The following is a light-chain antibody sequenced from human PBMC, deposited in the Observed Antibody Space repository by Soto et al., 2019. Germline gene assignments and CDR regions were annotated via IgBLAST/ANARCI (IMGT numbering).Light chain of an antibody. CDR1: SSNIGAGYD. V-gene: IGLV1-51*01. CDR2: DSN. J-gene: IGLJ1*01. Sequence: QSVLTQPPSVSGAPGQRVTISCTGSSSNIGAGYDVHWYQQLPGTAPKLLIYDSNKRPSGIPDRFSGSKSGTSATLGITGLQTGDEADYYCGVWDSSLTTDVFGPGTKLTVL. CDR3: GVWDSSLTTDV.